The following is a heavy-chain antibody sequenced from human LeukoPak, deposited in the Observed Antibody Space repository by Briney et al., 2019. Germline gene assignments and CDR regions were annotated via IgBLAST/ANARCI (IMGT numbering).Heavy chain of an antibody. J-gene: IGHJ6*04. CDR1: GFTFSSYE. D-gene: IGHD2-2*03. CDR2: ISSSGSTI. Sequence: PGGSLRLSCAASGFTFSSYEMNWVRQAPGKGLEWVSHISSSGSTIYYADSVKGRFTISRDNAKNSLYLQMNSLRAEDTAVYYCARDNGYCSSTSCSGYYYGMDVWGKGTTVTVSS. V-gene: IGHV3-48*03. CDR3: ARDNGYCSSTSCSGYYYGMDV.